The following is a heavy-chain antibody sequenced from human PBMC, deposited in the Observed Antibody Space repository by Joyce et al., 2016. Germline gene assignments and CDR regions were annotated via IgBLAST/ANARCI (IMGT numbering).Heavy chain of an antibody. J-gene: IGHJ4*02. CDR1: GFTFSSYS. D-gene: IGHD3-10*01. Sequence: QVQLVEAGGGVVQPGKSLRLSCTVSGFTFSSYSMHWVRQAPGKGLEWVAVISFDGNKKYYADSVRGRFTISRDNSMNTLYLQMNSLGAEDTAVYYCAKDFRYYLGSRSYSPDYWGQVTLVTVSS. CDR3: AKDFRYYLGSRSYSPDY. CDR2: ISFDGNKK. V-gene: IGHV3-30*18.